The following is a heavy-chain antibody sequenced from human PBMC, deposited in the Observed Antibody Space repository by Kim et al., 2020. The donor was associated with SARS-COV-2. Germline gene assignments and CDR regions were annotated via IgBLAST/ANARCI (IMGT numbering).Heavy chain of an antibody. J-gene: IGHJ4*02. CDR3: ARSVVVPAELDY. D-gene: IGHD2-2*01. Sequence: YYNPSLKGRVPISVDTSKNQFSLKLSSVTAADTAVYYCARSVVVPAELDYWGQGTLVTVSS. V-gene: IGHV4-39*01.